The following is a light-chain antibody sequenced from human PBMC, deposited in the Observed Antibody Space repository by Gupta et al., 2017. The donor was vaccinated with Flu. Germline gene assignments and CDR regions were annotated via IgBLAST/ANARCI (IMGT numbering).Light chain of an antibody. Sequence: PATLSLSPGERATLSCRASQTVGRFLVWYQQKPGQAPRLLMSDASTRATGIPARFGGSGSGTDFTLTISSLEPEDLAVYFCQQGDDWPMTFGQGTQVEIK. V-gene: IGKV3-11*01. CDR2: DAS. CDR3: QQGDDWPMT. J-gene: IGKJ5*01. CDR1: QTVGRF.